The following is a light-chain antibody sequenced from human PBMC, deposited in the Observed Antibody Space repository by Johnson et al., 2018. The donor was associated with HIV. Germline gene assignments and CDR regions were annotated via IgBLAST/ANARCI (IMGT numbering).Light chain of an antibody. Sequence: SVLTQPPSVSAAPGQKVTISCSGSSSNIGNNYVSWYQQLPGTAPKLLIYDNNQRPSGIPDRFSGSKSGTSATLGITGLQTGDEADYYCETWDSSLSGVFGTG. CDR2: DNN. CDR3: ETWDSSLSGV. CDR1: SSNIGNNY. J-gene: IGLJ1*01. V-gene: IGLV1-51*01.